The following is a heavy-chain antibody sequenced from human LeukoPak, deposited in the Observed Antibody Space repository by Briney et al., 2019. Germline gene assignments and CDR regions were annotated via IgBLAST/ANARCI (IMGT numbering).Heavy chain of an antibody. CDR3: ARGVAGLSYGMDV. V-gene: IGHV4-39*01. Sequence: PSETLSLTCTVSGGSISSSSNFWGWIRQPPVKGLEWTGSIYYSGSTYYGPSLKSRVTISVDTSKNQFSLKLSSVTAAVTAVYYCARGVAGLSYGMDVWGQGTTVTVSS. CDR1: GGSISSSSNF. J-gene: IGHJ6*02. D-gene: IGHD6-19*01. CDR2: IYYSGST.